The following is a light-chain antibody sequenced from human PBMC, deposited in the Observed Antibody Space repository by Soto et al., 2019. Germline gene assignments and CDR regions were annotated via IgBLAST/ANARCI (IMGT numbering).Light chain of an antibody. CDR3: QQYGSSPPSVT. V-gene: IGKV3-20*01. J-gene: IGKJ5*01. CDR1: QSFSSAY. CDR2: GAS. Sequence: EIVWTQSPGTLSLSPGERVTLSCRSSQSFSSAYLAWYQQKRGQAPRLLIYGASNRATGIPDRFSGSGSGTDFTLTISRLEPEDFAVYYCQQYGSSPPSVTFGQGTRLRL.